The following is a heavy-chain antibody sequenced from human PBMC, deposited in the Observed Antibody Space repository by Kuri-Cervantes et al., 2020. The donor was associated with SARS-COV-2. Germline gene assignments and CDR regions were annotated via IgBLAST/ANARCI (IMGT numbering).Heavy chain of an antibody. Sequence: GGSLRLSCAASGFTFSSYAMSWVRQAPGKGLEWVSAISSSSSTIYYADSVKGRFTISRDNAKNSLYLQMNSLRAEDTAVYYCASPRYYDFWSGPAGVMDVWGQGTTVTVSS. CDR3: ASPRYYDFWSGPAGVMDV. V-gene: IGHV3-48*01. D-gene: IGHD3-3*01. CDR1: GFTFSSYA. J-gene: IGHJ6*02. CDR2: ISSSSSTI.